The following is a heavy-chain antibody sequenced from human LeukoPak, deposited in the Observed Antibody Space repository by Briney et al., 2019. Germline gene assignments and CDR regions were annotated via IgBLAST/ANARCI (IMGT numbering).Heavy chain of an antibody. CDR1: GFTFSSYN. D-gene: IGHD1-26*01. V-gene: IGHV3-21*01. Sequence: GGSLRLSCAASGFTFSSYNMNWVRQAPGKGLEWVSSITSGSSYRFYADSVKGRFTISRDNAKNSLYLQMNSLRAEDTAVYYCARDPYSGSYGNYYYYFMDVWGKGTTVTISS. CDR3: ARDPYSGSYGNYYYYFMDV. J-gene: IGHJ6*03. CDR2: ITSGSSYR.